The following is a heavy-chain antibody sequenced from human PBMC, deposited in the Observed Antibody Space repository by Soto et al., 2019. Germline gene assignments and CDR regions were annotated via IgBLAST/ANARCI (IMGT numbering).Heavy chain of an antibody. D-gene: IGHD2-2*01. CDR2: ISAYNGNT. J-gene: IGHJ4*02. CDR1: GYTFTSYG. Sequence: QVQLVQSGAEVKKPGASVKVSCKASGYTFTSYGISWVRQAPGLGLEWMGWISAYNGNTNYAQKLQGRVTMTTDTSTSTAYMELRSLRSDDTAVYYCARDDIVVVPAAMFDYWGQGTLVTVSS. V-gene: IGHV1-18*01. CDR3: ARDDIVVVPAAMFDY.